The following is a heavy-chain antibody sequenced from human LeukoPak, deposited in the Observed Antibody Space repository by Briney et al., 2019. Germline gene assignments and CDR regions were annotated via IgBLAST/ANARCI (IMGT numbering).Heavy chain of an antibody. J-gene: IGHJ4*02. Sequence: ASVKVSCKASGYTFTKYGITWVRQAPGQGLEWMGWISTYNGNTNFAQKLQGRVTMTTDTSTSTAYMELRSLISDDAAVYYCATQGPHPPPAEDPIFDYVWGSHRPFDCWGQGTLVIVSS. D-gene: IGHD3-16*02. CDR2: ISTYNGNT. V-gene: IGHV1-18*01. CDR3: ATQGPHPPPAEDPIFDYVWGSHRPFDC. CDR1: GYTFTKYG.